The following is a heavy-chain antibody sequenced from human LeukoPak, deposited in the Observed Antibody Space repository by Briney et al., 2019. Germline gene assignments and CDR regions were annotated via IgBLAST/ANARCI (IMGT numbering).Heavy chain of an antibody. J-gene: IGHJ4*02. CDR1: GGSISSYY. V-gene: IGHV4-4*07. CDR3: ARVTYDSSGYYLDY. CDR2: IYTSGST. D-gene: IGHD3-22*01. Sequence: SETLSLTCTVSGGSISSYYWSWIRQPAGKGLEWIGRIYTSGSTNYNPSLKSRVTMSVDTSKNQFSLKLSSVTAADTAVFYCARVTYDSSGYYLDYWGQGTLVTVSS.